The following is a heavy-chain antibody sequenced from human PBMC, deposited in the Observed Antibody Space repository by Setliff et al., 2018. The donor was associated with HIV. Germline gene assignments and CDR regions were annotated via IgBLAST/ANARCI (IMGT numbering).Heavy chain of an antibody. CDR3: VRHHDSDFSGDPDWFDP. V-gene: IGHV4-34*01. J-gene: IGHJ5*02. D-gene: IGHD2-15*01. CDR2: VSRGGST. Sequence: SETLSLTCGVDDGSFSGYSWSWIRQSPGKGLEWIGEVSRGGSTTYNPSLTGRVSVSVDTSKSQFSLNLNSVTAADTAVYYCVRHHDSDFSGDPDWFDPWGQGTLVTVSS. CDR1: DGSFSGYS.